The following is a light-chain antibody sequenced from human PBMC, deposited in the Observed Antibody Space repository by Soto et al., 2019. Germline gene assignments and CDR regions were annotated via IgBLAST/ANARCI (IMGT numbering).Light chain of an antibody. J-gene: IGKJ3*01. CDR1: QSVLSSSSNKNS. CDR2: WAS. Sequence: DIVMTQSPDSLAVSLGERATITCKSSQSVLSSSSNKNSLTWYQQRPGQPPKLRIYWASTRESGVPDRFSGSGSGTDFTLPINSLQAEDVAVYYCHQPYTPPFALGPGTKVDIQ. V-gene: IGKV4-1*01. CDR3: HQPYTPPFA.